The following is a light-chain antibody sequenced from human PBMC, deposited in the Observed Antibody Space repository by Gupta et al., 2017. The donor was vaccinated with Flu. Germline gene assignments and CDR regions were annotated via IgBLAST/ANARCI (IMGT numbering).Light chain of an antibody. Sequence: QSALTQPASVSGSPGQSLTISCTGTSSDVGGSNSVSWYQQHPGKAPKLLIYDVNNRPSGVSSRFSGSKSGNTASLTISGLQAEDETDYYCSSYTNISTFYVFGSGTSVTVL. CDR2: DVN. J-gene: IGLJ1*01. CDR3: SSYTNISTFYV. V-gene: IGLV2-14*01. CDR1: SSDVGGSNS.